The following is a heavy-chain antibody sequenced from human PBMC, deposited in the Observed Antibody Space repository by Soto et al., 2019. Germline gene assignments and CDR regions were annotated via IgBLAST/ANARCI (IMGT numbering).Heavy chain of an antibody. CDR2: MSYDGNNQ. J-gene: IGHJ4*02. V-gene: IGHV3-30*18. CDR1: GFTFSSYA. CDR3: AKALGELSPESFDY. Sequence: QVQLVESGGGVVQPGRSLRLSCVASGFTFSSYAMHWVRQAPGKGLEWVAIMSYDGNNQYYAGSVKVRFTIYRDNFKNTLYQKMNSLRAEDTAVYYCAKALGELSPESFDYWGQGILVTVSS. D-gene: IGHD3-16*02.